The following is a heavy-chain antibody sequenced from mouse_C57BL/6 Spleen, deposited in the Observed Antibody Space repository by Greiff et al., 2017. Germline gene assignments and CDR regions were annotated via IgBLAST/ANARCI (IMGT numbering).Heavy chain of an antibody. CDR3: ARHNGYFYFDY. J-gene: IGHJ2*01. CDR1: GFTFSDYY. Sequence: EVNVVESGGGLVQPGGSLKLSCAASGFTFSDYYMYWVRQTPEKRLEWVAYISNGGGSTYYPDTVKGRFTISRDNAKNTLYLQMSRLKSYDTAMYSCARHNGYFYFDYWGQGTTLTVSS. CDR2: ISNGGGST. D-gene: IGHD2-3*01. V-gene: IGHV5-12*01.